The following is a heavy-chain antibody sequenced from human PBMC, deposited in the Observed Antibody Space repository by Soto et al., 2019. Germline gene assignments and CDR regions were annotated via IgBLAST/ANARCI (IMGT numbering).Heavy chain of an antibody. V-gene: IGHV4-31*03. D-gene: IGHD2-8*01. Sequence: KPSETLSLTCSVSGACINSGNYYWSWIRQHPGKGLEWIGYISYSGSAHYNPSLRSRVFISVDTSRNRFYLKLSSVTAADTAVYYCARIRCTTNTCFDRWGQGTLVTVSS. J-gene: IGHJ5*02. CDR2: ISYSGSA. CDR1: GACINSGNYY. CDR3: ARIRCTTNTCFDR.